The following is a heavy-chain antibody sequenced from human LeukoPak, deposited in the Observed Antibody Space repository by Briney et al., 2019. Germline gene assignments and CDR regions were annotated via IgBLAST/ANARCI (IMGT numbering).Heavy chain of an antibody. CDR3: ANSYDSSGYYYS. V-gene: IGHV1-69*04. D-gene: IGHD3-22*01. CDR1: GGTFSSYA. J-gene: IGHJ4*02. Sequence: GASVKVSCKASGGTFSSYAISWVRQAPEQGLEWMGRIIPILGIANYAQKFQGRVTITADKSTSTAYMELSSLRSEDTAVYYCANSYDSSGYYYSWGQGTLVTVSS. CDR2: IIPILGIA.